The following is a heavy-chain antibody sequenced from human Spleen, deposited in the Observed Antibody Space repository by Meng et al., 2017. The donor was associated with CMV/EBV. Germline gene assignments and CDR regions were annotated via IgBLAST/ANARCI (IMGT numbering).Heavy chain of an antibody. D-gene: IGHD6-25*01. CDR2: TSGATSDI. Sequence: GGSLRLSCAASGFTCSSFAMNWVRQAPGKGLEWVASTSGATSDIYYTDSVKGRFTISRDNAKKSLFLHMDSLRVEDTAVYYCTRSGSFFDYWGQGALVTVSS. J-gene: IGHJ4*02. V-gene: IGHV3-21*01. CDR1: GFTCSSFA. CDR3: TRSGSFFDY.